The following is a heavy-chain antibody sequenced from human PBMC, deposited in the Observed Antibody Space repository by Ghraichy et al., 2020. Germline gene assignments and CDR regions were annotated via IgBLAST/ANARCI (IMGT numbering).Heavy chain of an antibody. CDR1: GYSFTSYW. CDR3: ATHETEVGATSGWGV. Sequence: GESLNISCKGSGYSFTSYWIGWVRQMPGKGLEWMGIIYPGDSDTRYSPSFQGQVTISADKSISTAYLQWSSLKASDTAMYYCATHETEVGATSGWGVWGQGTTVTVSS. V-gene: IGHV5-51*01. CDR2: IYPGDSDT. J-gene: IGHJ6*02. D-gene: IGHD1-26*01.